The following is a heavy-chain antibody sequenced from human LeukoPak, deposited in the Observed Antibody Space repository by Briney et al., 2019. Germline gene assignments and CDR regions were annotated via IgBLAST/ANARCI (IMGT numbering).Heavy chain of an antibody. Sequence: GGSLRLSCAVSGFIFGSYAMHWVRQAPGKGLEWVAVISYDGSNKYYADSVKGRFTISRDNSKNTLYLQMNSLRAEDTAVYYCARDPSSAMGATYYYYMDVWGKGTTVTVSS. J-gene: IGHJ6*03. V-gene: IGHV3-30*04. D-gene: IGHD1-26*01. CDR3: ARDPSSAMGATYYYYMDV. CDR2: ISYDGSNK. CDR1: GFIFGSYA.